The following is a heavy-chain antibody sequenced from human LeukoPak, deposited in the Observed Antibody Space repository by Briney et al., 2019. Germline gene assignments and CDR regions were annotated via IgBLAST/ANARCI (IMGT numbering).Heavy chain of an antibody. CDR2: ISFDGSNK. J-gene: IGHJ4*02. D-gene: IGHD3-10*01. V-gene: IGHV3-30-3*01. CDR1: GFTFSTYV. Sequence: GGSLRLSCAASGFTFSTYVVHWVRQAPGKGLEWVALISFDGSNKYYADSMKGRFTISRDNSNNTLYLQMNSLRAEDTAVYYCARDRGPTYYDSGSYDSWGQGTLVTVSS. CDR3: ARDRGPTYYDSGSYDS.